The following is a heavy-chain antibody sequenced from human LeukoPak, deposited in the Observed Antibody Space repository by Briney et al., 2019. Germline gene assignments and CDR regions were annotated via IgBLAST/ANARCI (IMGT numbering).Heavy chain of an antibody. J-gene: IGHJ4*02. CDR3: ARDPYDGGKGPFDY. CDR2: ISSRRYST. Sequence: GGSLRLSCAASGFSFSEHYMAWIRQAPGKGLQWLGYISSRRYSTYYAESVKGRFTISRDNSKNTLYLQMNSLRAEDTAVYYCARDPYDGGKGPFDYWGQGTLVTVSS. V-gene: IGHV3-11*06. CDR1: GFSFSEHY. D-gene: IGHD4-23*01.